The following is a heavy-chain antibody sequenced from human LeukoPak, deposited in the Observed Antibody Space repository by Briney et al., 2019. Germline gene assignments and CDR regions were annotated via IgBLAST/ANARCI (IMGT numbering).Heavy chain of an antibody. J-gene: IGHJ4*02. D-gene: IGHD5-18*01. CDR2: INNDGSST. Sequence: GGSLTLSCAASGFTFSGYWMHWVRDPPGKGLLWVSRINNDGSSTYYADSVKGRFTISRHNSKHTLYLQMNSLRAEDTAVYYCARGGRFDTAMEYYFDYWGQGTLVTVSS. CDR1: GFTFSGYW. V-gene: IGHV3-74*01. CDR3: ARGGRFDTAMEYYFDY.